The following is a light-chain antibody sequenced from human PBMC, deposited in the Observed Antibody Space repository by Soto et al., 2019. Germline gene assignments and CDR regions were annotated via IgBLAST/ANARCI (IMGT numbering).Light chain of an antibody. V-gene: IGKV1-39*01. J-gene: IGKJ1*01. CDR3: QQSYRFPKT. CDR2: AAS. CDR1: QTVTSY. Sequence: DVQMTQSPCSLSASVGDSLTLTCRASQTVTSYLNWYQQKPGKAPKLLIYAASTLQSGVPSRFSGSGSGTEFTLTIISLQPEDFATYYCQQSYRFPKTFGRGTKVDIK.